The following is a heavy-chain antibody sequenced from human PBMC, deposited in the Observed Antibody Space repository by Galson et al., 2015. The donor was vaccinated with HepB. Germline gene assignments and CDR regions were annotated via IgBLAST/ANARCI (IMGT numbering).Heavy chain of an antibody. CDR3: ARDRTWQQLDQSFDY. D-gene: IGHD5-24*01. CDR2: IWYDGSNK. V-gene: IGHV3-33*08. J-gene: IGHJ4*02. Sequence: SLRLSCAASGFTFSSYGMHWVRQAPGKGLEWVAVIWYDGSNKYYADSVKGRFTISRDNSKNTLYLQMNSLRAEDTAVYYCARDRTWQQLDQSFDYWGQGTLVTVSS. CDR1: GFTFSSYG.